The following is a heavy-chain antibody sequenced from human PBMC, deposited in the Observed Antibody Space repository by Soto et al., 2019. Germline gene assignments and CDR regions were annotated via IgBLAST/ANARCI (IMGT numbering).Heavy chain of an antibody. V-gene: IGHV3-30*03. CDR2: ISYDGSNK. CDR3: ARGLSILLFDY. D-gene: IGHD2-2*01. CDR1: GFTFSSYG. J-gene: IGHJ4*02. Sequence: GGSLRLSCVASGFTFSSYGMHWVRQAPGKGLEWVAVISYDGSNKYYADSVKGRFTISRDNSKNTLYLQMNSLRAEDTAVYYCARGLSILLFDYWGQGTLVTVSS.